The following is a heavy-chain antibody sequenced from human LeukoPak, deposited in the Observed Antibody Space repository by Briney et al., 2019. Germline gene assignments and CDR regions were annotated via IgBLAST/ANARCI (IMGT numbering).Heavy chain of an antibody. D-gene: IGHD3-10*01. CDR1: GGSISSGGYS. J-gene: IGHJ6*03. Sequence: SETLSLTCAVSGGSISSGGYSWSWIRQPPGKGLEWIGYIYHSGSTNYNPSLKSRVTISVDTSKNQFSLKLSSVTAADTAVYYCARGRGAALYYYYYYMDVWGKGTTVTVSS. CDR3: ARGRGAALYYYYYYMDV. V-gene: IGHV4-30-2*01. CDR2: IYHSGST.